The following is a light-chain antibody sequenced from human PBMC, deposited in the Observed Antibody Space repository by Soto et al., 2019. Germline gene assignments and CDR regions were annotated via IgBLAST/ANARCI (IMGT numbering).Light chain of an antibody. V-gene: IGLV2-14*01. J-gene: IGLJ2*01. Sequence: QSVLTQPASVSGSPGQSITISCTGTSSDVGGYNFVSWYQHHPGKAPKLLIYDVSNRPSGVSNRFSGSKSGNTASLTISGLQAEDEADYYCSSYTSSSAYVVFGGGTKLTVL. CDR1: SSDVGGYNF. CDR2: DVS. CDR3: SSYTSSSAYVV.